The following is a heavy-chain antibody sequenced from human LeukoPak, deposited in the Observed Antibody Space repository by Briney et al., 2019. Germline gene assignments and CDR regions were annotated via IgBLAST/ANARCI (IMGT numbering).Heavy chain of an antibody. Sequence: SETLSLTCTVSGGSISSSSYYWGWIRQPPGKGLEWIGSIYYSGSTYCNPSLKSRVTISVDTSKNQFSLKLSSVTAADTAVYYCARPRGSGEYYFDYWGQGTLVTVSS. CDR1: GGSISSSSYY. V-gene: IGHV4-39*01. J-gene: IGHJ4*02. D-gene: IGHD1-26*01. CDR3: ARPRGSGEYYFDY. CDR2: IYYSGST.